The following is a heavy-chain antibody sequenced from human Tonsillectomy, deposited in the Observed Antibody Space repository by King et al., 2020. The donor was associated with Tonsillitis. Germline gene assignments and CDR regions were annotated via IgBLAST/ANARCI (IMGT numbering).Heavy chain of an antibody. CDR3: ARVGEQPLVGWFDP. J-gene: IGHJ5*02. Sequence: VQLQESGPRLVKPSETLSLTCNVSGGSISSYHWTWIRQPPGKGLEWIGYIYPSGSTNYNSSLRSRVTISVDTSKNQLSLLLSSVTAADTAVYYCARVGEQPLVGWFDPWGQGTLVTVSS. V-gene: IGHV4-59*01. CDR2: IYPSGST. CDR1: GGSISSYH. D-gene: IGHD1-26*01.